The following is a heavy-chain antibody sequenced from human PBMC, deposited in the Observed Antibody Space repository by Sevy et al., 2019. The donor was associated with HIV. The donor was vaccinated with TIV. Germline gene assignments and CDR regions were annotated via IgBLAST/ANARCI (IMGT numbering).Heavy chain of an antibody. CDR1: GFTFSNYW. CDR2: IKQDGSEK. J-gene: IGHJ5*02. CDR3: ARGKGQGWFDP. V-gene: IGHV3-7*01. Sequence: GGSLRLSCAASGFTFSNYWMSWVRQAPGKGLEWVANIKQDGSEKYYVDSVKGRFTISRDNAKNSLSLQMNSLRAGDTAMYYCARGKGQGWFDPWGQGTLVTVSS.